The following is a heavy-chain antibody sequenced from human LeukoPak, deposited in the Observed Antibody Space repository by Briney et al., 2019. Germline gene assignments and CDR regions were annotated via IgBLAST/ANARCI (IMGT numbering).Heavy chain of an antibody. CDR2: ISYDGSNK. V-gene: IGHV3-30-3*01. J-gene: IGHJ4*02. Sequence: GGSLRLSCAASGFTFSSYAMHWVRQAPGKGLEWVAVISYDGSNKYYADSVKGRFTISRDNSTNTLYLQMNSLRAEDTAVYYCARGTAILDYFDYWGQGTLVTVSS. CDR3: ARGTAILDYFDY. D-gene: IGHD2-21*02. CDR1: GFTFSSYA.